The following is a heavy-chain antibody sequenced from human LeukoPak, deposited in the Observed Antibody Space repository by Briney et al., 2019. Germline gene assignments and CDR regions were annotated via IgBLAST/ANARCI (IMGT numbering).Heavy chain of an antibody. CDR2: ISSTSSTI. CDR1: GFTFSSYA. J-gene: IGHJ4*02. Sequence: GGSLRLSCAASGFTFSSYAMSWARQAPGKGLEWVSYISSTSSTIYYADSVKGRFTISRDNAKNSLYLQMNSLRDEDTAVYYCARGPVRSPYYFDYWGQGTLVTVSS. D-gene: IGHD2-8*01. CDR3: ARGPVRSPYYFDY. V-gene: IGHV3-48*02.